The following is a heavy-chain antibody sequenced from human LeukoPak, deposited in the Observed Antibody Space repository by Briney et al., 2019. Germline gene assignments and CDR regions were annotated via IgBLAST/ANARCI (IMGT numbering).Heavy chain of an antibody. V-gene: IGHV3-23*01. D-gene: IGHD5-12*01. CDR2: IDSSGSYT. CDR3: ANPKASGHDPWGGLYDGFDV. J-gene: IGHJ3*01. CDR1: GFAFGNYA. Sequence: GGSLRLSCAASGFAFGNYAMGWVRQAPGKGLEWVSSIDSSGSYTPSADSVKGRFTISRDNSKSTLYLQMNSLRVEDTAVYYCANPKASGHDPWGGLYDGFDVWGQGTMVTVSS.